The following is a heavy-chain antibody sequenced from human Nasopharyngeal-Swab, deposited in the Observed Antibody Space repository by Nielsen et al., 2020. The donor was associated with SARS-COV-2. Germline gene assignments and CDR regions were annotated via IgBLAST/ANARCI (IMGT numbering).Heavy chain of an antibody. CDR3: ARGAFGLGHSWFDP. CDR1: GYTFSRND. Sequence: ASVKVSCKSSGYTFSRNDINWVRQATGQGLEWMGWMNPKSGDVGYAQKFQGRVTTTRNTSTTTAYMELSSLRHEDTAVYYCARGAFGLGHSWFDPWGQGTLVTVSS. CDR2: MNPKSGDV. J-gene: IGHJ5*02. D-gene: IGHD3/OR15-3a*01. V-gene: IGHV1-8*01.